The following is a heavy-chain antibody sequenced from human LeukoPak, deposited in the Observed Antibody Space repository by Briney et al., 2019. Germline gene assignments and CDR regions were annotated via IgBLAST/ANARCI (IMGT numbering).Heavy chain of an antibody. V-gene: IGHV4-31*03. CDR1: GGSISSGGYY. J-gene: IGHJ4*02. D-gene: IGHD6-13*01. CDR2: IYYSGGT. Sequence: KPSETLSLTCTVSGGSISSGGYYWSWIRQHPGKGLEWIGYIYYSGGTYYNPSLKSRVTISVDTSKNQFSLKLSSVTAADTAVYYCARAAAEYYFDYWGQGTLVTVSS. CDR3: ARAAAEYYFDY.